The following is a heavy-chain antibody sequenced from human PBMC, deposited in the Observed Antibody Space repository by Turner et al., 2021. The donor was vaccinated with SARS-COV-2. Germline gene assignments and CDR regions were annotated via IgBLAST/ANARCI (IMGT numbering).Heavy chain of an antibody. Sequence: QVQLQESGPGLVKPSQTLSLTCTVSGDSISGYYWSWIRQPAGKGLEWIGRMYTSGSTNYNPSLKSRVIMSLDSSKNQFYLKLNSVTAADTAMYYCARSGTGRYFDWLLLIDYWGQGTLVTVSS. CDR2: MYTSGST. CDR3: ARSGTGRYFDWLLLIDY. D-gene: IGHD3-9*01. CDR1: GDSISGYY. J-gene: IGHJ4*02. V-gene: IGHV4-4*07.